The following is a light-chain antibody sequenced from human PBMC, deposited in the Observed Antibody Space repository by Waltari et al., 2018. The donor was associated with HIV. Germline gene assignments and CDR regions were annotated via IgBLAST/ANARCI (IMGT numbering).Light chain of an antibody. CDR1: KSNIGNNF. V-gene: IGLV1-47*01. CDR2: RNV. CDR3: ASWDDNLRHWV. Sequence: QPKMTQAPSASKTPGQRITMSCSGSKSNIGNNFLSWYQQIPGAAPRLVMARNVQRPAGVPDRFSGTKSDTSAFLAITNLRLDDEATYVCASWDDNLRHWVFGGGTKLTVL. J-gene: IGLJ3*02.